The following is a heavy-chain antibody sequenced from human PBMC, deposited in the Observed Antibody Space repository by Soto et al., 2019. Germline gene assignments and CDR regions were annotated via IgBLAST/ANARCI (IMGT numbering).Heavy chain of an antibody. D-gene: IGHD3-22*01. CDR1: GGTFRGDF. V-gene: IGHV1-69*13. J-gene: IGHJ5*02. CDR3: VRTPYYYDSSGYYYGRS. CDR2: IIPIFGRT. Sequence: GCPVKVFCQAFGGTFRGDFIRWGGQAPGQRLEWMGGIIPIFGRTDYAQKFQDRVTITADEITSTTYMELSSLRSEDTAVYYCVRTPYYYDSSGYYYGRSWGQGTLVTVPQ.